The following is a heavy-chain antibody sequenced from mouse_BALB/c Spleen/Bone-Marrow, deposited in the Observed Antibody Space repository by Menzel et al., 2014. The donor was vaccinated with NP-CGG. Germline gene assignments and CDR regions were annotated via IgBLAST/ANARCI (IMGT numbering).Heavy chain of an antibody. CDR3: GNYYAMDF. J-gene: IGHJ4*01. CDR2: ILPGSGST. Sequence: QVQLKESGAELMKPGASVKISCKATGYTFSSYWIEWVKQRPGHGLEWIGEILPGSGSTNYNEKFKGKATFTADTSSNTAYMQLSSMTSEDSAFYYCGNYYAMDFWGQGTSVTVSS. V-gene: IGHV1-9*01. CDR1: GYTFSSYW.